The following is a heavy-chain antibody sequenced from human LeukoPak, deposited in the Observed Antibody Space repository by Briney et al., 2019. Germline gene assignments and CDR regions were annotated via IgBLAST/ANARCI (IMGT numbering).Heavy chain of an antibody. CDR2: INHSGST. J-gene: IGHJ4*02. CDR3: ARGRIAARRYYFDY. V-gene: IGHV4-34*01. D-gene: IGHD6-6*01. CDR1: GGSFSGYY. Sequence: SETLSLTCAVYGGSFSGYYWSWIRQPPGKGLEWMGEINHSGSTNYNPSLKSRVTISVDTSQNQFSLKLSSVTAADTAVYYCARGRIAARRYYFDYWGQGTLVTVSS.